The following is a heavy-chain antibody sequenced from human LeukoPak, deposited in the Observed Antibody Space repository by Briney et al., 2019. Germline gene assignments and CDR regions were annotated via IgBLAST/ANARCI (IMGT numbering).Heavy chain of an antibody. V-gene: IGHV3-23*01. CDR3: AKDGAGYSSGTNDY. CDR1: GLTGSHNY. D-gene: IGHD6-19*01. J-gene: IGHJ4*02. Sequence: AGGSLRLSCAASGLTGSHNYVSWVRQAPGKGLEWVSAISGSGGSTYYADSVKGRFTISRDNSKNTLYLQMNSLRAEDTAIYYCAKDGAGYSSGTNDYWGQGTLVTVSS. CDR2: ISGSGGST.